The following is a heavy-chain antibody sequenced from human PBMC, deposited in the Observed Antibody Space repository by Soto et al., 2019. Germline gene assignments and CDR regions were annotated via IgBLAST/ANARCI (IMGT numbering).Heavy chain of an antibody. D-gene: IGHD1-7*01. Sequence: ASVKVSCKASGYTFTGYYMHWVRQAPGQGLEWMGWINAGNGNTKYSQKFQGRVTITRDTSASTAYMELSSLRSEDTAVYYCARERITVELYYFDYWGQGTLVTVSS. CDR3: ARERITVELYYFDY. V-gene: IGHV1-3*01. CDR2: INAGNGNT. CDR1: GYTFTGYY. J-gene: IGHJ4*02.